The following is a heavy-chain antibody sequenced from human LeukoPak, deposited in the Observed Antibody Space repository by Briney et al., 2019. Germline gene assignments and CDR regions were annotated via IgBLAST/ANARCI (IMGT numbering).Heavy chain of an antibody. CDR2: ISSSSSTI. V-gene: IGHV3-48*01. D-gene: IGHD6-19*01. CDR1: GFTFSSYS. Sequence: GGSLRLSCAASGFTFSSYSMNWVRQAPGKGLEWVSYISSSSSTIYYADSVKGRFTISRDNAKNSLYLQMNSLRAEDTAVYYCARASSGWYGYYYGMDVWGQGTLVTVSS. CDR3: ARASSGWYGYYYGMDV. J-gene: IGHJ6*02.